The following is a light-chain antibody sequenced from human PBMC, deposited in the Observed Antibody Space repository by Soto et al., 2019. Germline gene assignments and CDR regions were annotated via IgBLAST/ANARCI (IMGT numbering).Light chain of an antibody. J-gene: IGKJ5*01. V-gene: IGKV3-11*01. Sequence: EIVLTQSPATLPLSPGNRVTLSCRASQSVGTQLAWYQQKPGQAPRLLIYDASNRATGIPARFSGSGSGTDFTLTISSLEGEDFALYFCQQRARWPITFGQGTRLEIK. CDR2: DAS. CDR3: QQRARWPIT. CDR1: QSVGTQ.